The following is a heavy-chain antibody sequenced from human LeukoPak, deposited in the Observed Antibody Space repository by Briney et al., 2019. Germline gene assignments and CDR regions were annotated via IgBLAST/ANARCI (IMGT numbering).Heavy chain of an antibody. CDR2: INPNNGDS. CDR3: ARTTSFTASGYDY. J-gene: IGHJ4*02. V-gene: IGHV1-8*03. D-gene: IGHD6-25*01. Sequence: GASVKVSCKASGYTFTNYHINWVRQATGQGLEWMGWINPNNGDSGFAQKFQGRATITRDTAMTTAYMELSSLTSEDTAIYFCARTTSFTASGYDYWGQGTLVTVSS. CDR1: GYTFTNYH.